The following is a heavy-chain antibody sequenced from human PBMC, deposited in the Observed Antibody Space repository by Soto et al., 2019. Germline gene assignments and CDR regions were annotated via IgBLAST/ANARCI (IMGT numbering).Heavy chain of an antibody. CDR2: VYRTGST. V-gene: IGHV4-4*02. Sequence: PSETLSLTCAVSGGSISTSNWWSWVRQPPGKGLEWIGEVYRTGSTNYNPSLESRLTISVDKSKNQFSLKLTSVTAADTAVYYFARARATTAADAISDCWGQGTLVTVSS. D-gene: IGHD4-4*01. J-gene: IGHJ4*02. CDR3: ARARATTAADAISDC. CDR1: GGSISTSNW.